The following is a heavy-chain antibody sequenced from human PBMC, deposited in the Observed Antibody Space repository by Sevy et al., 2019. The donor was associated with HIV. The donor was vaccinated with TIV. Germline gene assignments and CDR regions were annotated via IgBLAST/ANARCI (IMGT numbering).Heavy chain of an antibody. D-gene: IGHD3-22*01. V-gene: IGHV3-23*01. J-gene: IGHJ6*03. CDR1: GFSFDSYG. CDR2: ISGSGTRT. CDR3: AKGGGGHYDPDEIGYYFYYYNMDV. Sequence: GGSLRLSCAVSGFSFDSYGMTWVRQAPGKGLEWVSGISGSGTRTYYADSMKGRFIISRDNSKNTLYLQMNSLRSEDTAIYYCAKGGGGHYDPDEIGYYFYYYNMDVWGKGTTVTVSS.